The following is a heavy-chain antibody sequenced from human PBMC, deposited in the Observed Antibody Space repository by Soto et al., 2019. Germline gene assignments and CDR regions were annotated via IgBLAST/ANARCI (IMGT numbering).Heavy chain of an antibody. J-gene: IGHJ4*02. D-gene: IGHD4-17*01. Sequence: GGSLRLSCVASGFTVDDYAMHWVRQTPGKGLEWVSGISANGDNVDYADSIKGRFTISRDNAKNSLFLQMNSLRPEDTALYYCAKDMKWGGMTTTHYFDSWGQGTQVTVSS. CDR1: GFTVDDYA. CDR2: ISANGDNV. V-gene: IGHV3-9*01. CDR3: AKDMKWGGMTTTHYFDS.